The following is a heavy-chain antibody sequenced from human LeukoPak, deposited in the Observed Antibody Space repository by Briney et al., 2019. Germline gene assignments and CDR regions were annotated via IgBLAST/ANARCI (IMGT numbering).Heavy chain of an antibody. V-gene: IGHV4-61*01. CDR2: IYYSGST. Sequence: SETLSLTCTVSGDSVISGLYYWTWVRQPPGKGLEWIGYIYYSGSTTYSPSLKSRVTISVDTSKNQFSLKLSSVTAADTAVYYCARIDYSSFHMDVWGQGTTVTVSS. CDR3: ARIDYSSFHMDV. CDR1: GDSVISGLYY. D-gene: IGHD6-19*01. J-gene: IGHJ6*02.